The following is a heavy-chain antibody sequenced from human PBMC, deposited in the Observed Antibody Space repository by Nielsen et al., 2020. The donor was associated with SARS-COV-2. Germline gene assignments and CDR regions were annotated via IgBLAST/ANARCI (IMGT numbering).Heavy chain of an antibody. D-gene: IGHD4-11*01. CDR3: AKPNYSNYVTWGGRWGDYYGMDV. CDR2: ISGSGGST. V-gene: IGHV3-23*01. J-gene: IGHJ6*02. Sequence: VRQAPGKGLEWVSAISGSGGSTYYADSVKGRFTISRDNSKNTLYLQMNSLRAEDTAVYYCAKPNYSNYVTWGGRWGDYYGMDVWGQGTTVTVSS.